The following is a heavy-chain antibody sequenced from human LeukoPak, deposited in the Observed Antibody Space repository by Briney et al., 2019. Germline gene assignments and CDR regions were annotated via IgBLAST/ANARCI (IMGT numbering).Heavy chain of an antibody. Sequence: GGSLRLSCAASGFTFSSYSMNWVRQAPGKGLEWVSYISSSSGTIYYADSVKGRFTISRDNAKNSLYLQMNSLRAEDTAVYYCAREVDFQHWGQGTLVSVSS. CDR3: AREVDFQH. D-gene: IGHD2-15*01. J-gene: IGHJ1*01. V-gene: IGHV3-48*01. CDR2: ISSSSGTI. CDR1: GFTFSSYS.